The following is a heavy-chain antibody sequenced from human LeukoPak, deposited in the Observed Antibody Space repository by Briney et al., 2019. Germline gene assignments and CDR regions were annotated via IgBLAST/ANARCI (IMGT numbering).Heavy chain of an antibody. D-gene: IGHD3-10*01. Sequence: SETLSLTCTVSGGSISSGGYYWSWIRQHPGKGLGWIGYIYYSGSTNYNPSLKSRVTISVGTSKNQFSLKLSSVTAADTAVYYCARQGSVLAEYYYGMDIWGQGTTVTVSS. J-gene: IGHJ6*02. CDR2: IYYSGST. V-gene: IGHV4-61*08. CDR3: ARQGSVLAEYYYGMDI. CDR1: GGSISSGGYY.